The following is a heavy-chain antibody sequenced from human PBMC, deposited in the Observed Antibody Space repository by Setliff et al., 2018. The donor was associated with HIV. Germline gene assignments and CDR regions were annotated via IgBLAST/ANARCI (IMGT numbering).Heavy chain of an antibody. V-gene: IGHV4-61*02. CDR3: TRQSPVAGSGAFDI. CDR2: IYTSGNTNYNPST. D-gene: IGHD6-19*01. Sequence: PSETLSLTCTVSGDSISSGGYYWSWIRQPAGQGLEWIGRIYTSGNTNYNPSTNYNPSLKSRITISLETSRNQFSLRVTSVTATDTAVYYCTRQSPVAGSGAFDIWGRGTMVTVSS. CDR1: GDSISSGGYY. J-gene: IGHJ3*02.